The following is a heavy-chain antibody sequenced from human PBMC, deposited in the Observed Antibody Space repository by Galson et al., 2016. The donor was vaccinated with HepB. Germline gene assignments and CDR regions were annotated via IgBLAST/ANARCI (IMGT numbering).Heavy chain of an antibody. D-gene: IGHD3-10*01. Sequence: SLRLSCAASGFTFSNFNMNWVRQAPGKGLEWVSSISSNSLYIYYADSVKGRFTISRDNAKNSLYLQMNSLRTEDTAVYYCATSDGSGTYSYYYHYYYMDFWGKGTTVTVSS. V-gene: IGHV3-21*01. CDR2: ISSNSLYI. CDR3: ATSDGSGTYSYYYHYYYMDF. CDR1: GFTFSNFN. J-gene: IGHJ6*03.